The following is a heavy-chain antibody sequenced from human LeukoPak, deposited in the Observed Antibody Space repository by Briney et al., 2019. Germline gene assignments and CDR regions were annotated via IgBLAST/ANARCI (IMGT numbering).Heavy chain of an antibody. CDR3: ARDSDYYGSSGYYPLDY. D-gene: IGHD3-22*01. V-gene: IGHV1-69*05. J-gene: IGHJ4*02. CDR1: GGTFSSYA. CDR2: IIPIFGTA. Sequence: SVKVSCKASGGTFSSYAISWVRQAPGQGLEWMGGIIPIFGTANYAQKFQGRVTITTDESTSTAYMELSSLRSEDTAVYYCARDSDYYGSSGYYPLDYWGQGTLVTVSS.